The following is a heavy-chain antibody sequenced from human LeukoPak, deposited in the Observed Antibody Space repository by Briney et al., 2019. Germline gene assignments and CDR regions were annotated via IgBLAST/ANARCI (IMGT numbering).Heavy chain of an antibody. V-gene: IGHV1-3*04. Sequence: ASVKVSCKASGTSFTTNAMHWVRQAPGQRLEWMGWINTDNGNTHYLQKSQGRVTITRDTSASTTYMELSSLTSEDTAVYYCAREKNQQWVDCLQYWGQGTLVTVSS. CDR1: GTSFTTNA. CDR2: INTDNGNT. J-gene: IGHJ4*02. D-gene: IGHD1-26*01. CDR3: AREKNQQWVDCLQY.